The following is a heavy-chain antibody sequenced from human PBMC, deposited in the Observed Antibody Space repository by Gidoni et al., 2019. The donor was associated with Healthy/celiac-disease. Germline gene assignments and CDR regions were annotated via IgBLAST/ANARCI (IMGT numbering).Heavy chain of an antibody. D-gene: IGHD3-3*01. CDR3: AKDMGPPYYDFWSGYYTPVERYYYYGMDV. CDR2: ISGDGGST. CDR1: GFTFDDYA. V-gene: IGHV3-43*02. J-gene: IGHJ6*02. Sequence: EVQLVESGGGVVQPGGSLRLSCAASGFTFDDYAMHWVRQAQGKGLEWVSLISGDGGSTYYADSVKGRFTISRDNSKNSLYLQMNSLRTEDTALYYCAKDMGPPYYDFWSGYYTPVERYYYYGMDVWGQGTTVTVSS.